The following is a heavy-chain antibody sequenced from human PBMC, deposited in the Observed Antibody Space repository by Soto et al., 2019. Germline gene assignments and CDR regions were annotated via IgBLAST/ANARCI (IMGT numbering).Heavy chain of an antibody. CDR1: GYSFTSYW. CDR3: ARHHRACCYDSSGLNWFGP. Sequence: LGESLKISCKGSGYSFTSYWISWVRQLPGKGLEWLGRIDPSDSYTNYSPSFQGHVTISAAKSISTAYLQWSSLKASDTAMYYCARHHRACCYDSSGLNWFGPWGQGTLGTVSS. J-gene: IGHJ5*02. D-gene: IGHD3-22*01. V-gene: IGHV5-10-1*01. CDR2: IDPSDSYT.